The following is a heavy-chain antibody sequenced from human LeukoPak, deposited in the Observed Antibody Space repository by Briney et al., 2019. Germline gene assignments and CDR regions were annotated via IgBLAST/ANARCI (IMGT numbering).Heavy chain of an antibody. D-gene: IGHD3-22*01. J-gene: IGHJ6*02. CDR3: ARGRPSMIVVVIPADHYYYYGMDV. Sequence: SETLSLTCTVSGASINSGGYYWSWIRQPPGKGLEWIGEINHSGSTNYNPSLKSRVTISVDTSKNQFSLKLSSVTAADTAVYYCARGRPSMIVVVIPADHYYYYGMDVWGQGTTVTVSS. V-gene: IGHV4-34*01. CDR1: GASINSGGYY. CDR2: INHSGST.